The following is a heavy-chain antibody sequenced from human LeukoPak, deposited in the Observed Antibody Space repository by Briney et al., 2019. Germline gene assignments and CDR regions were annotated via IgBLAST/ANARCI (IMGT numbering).Heavy chain of an antibody. V-gene: IGHV3-30*02. Sequence: PGGSLRLSCAASGFTFRNYGMHWVRQATGKGLEWVSFIWSDGNNRFYADSVKGRFTISRDNSKNMLYLQMDTLRAEDTARYYCAKDPGASVSGFYMDVWGKGTTVIVSS. J-gene: IGHJ6*03. CDR3: AKDPGASVSGFYMDV. CDR1: GFTFRNYG. D-gene: IGHD2-8*02. CDR2: IWSDGNNR.